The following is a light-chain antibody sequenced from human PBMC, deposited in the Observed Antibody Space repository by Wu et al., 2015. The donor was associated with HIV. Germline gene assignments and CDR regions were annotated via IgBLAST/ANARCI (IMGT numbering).Light chain of an antibody. Sequence: DIQMTQSPSSLSASVGDRVTITCRASESIFNHLNWHQQKPGKAPKLLIYAASTLQSGVPSRFSGSGSGTHFTLTISNLQPEDFALYYCQQSYSLPSISFGPGTKVDTK. J-gene: IGKJ3*01. V-gene: IGKV1-39*01. CDR2: AAS. CDR3: QQSYSLPSIS. CDR1: ESIFNH.